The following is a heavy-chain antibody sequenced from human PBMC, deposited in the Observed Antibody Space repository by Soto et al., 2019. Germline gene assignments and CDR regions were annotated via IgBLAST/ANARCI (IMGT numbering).Heavy chain of an antibody. J-gene: IGHJ2*01. CDR3: AREPPYYGEGTAYFDL. V-gene: IGHV1-18*01. CDR1: GYTFTSYG. D-gene: IGHD4-17*01. CDR2: ISAYNGNT. Sequence: ASVKVSCKASGYTFTSYGISWVRQAPGQGLEWMGWISAYNGNTNYAQKLQGRVTMTTDTSTSTAYMELRSLRSDDTAVYYCAREPPYYGEGTAYFDLWGRGTLVTVSS.